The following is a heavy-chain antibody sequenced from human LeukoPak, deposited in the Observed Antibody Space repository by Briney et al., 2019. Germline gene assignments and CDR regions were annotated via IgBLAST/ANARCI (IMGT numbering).Heavy chain of an antibody. CDR2: VSPNGTDI. CDR1: GFIFSDYY. Sequence: GGSLRLSCAASGFIFSDYYMSWIRQSPGKGLEWISYVSPNGTDIYSIDSVRGRFIVSRDNAKNSLSLQMNSLGVEDTAVYYCASGSSSVGYWGQGTLVTVSS. J-gene: IGHJ4*02. V-gene: IGHV3-11*01. D-gene: IGHD6-6*01. CDR3: ASGSSSVGY.